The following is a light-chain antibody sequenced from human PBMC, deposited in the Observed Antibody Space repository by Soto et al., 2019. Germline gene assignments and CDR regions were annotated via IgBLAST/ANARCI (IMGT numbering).Light chain of an antibody. V-gene: IGKV1-5*03. Sequence: DIQMTQSPSTLSASVGDRVTITCRVSQSINNWLAWYQQNSVKATKLLIYEASSLLSGVPSRFSGSGSATEFTLTISSLQPDDFANYYCQQYDSDSSTFGHRTKLDI. CDR3: QQYDSDSST. CDR2: EAS. J-gene: IGKJ2*01. CDR1: QSINNW.